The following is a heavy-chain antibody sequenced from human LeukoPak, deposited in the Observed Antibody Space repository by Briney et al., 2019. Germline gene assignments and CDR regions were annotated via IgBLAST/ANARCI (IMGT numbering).Heavy chain of an antibody. Sequence: AGGSLRLCCVASGFTFSSYWMTWVRQAPGKGLEWVANIKEDGSAKYYVDSVKGRFTISRDNARNSLYLEMNSLRAEDTAVYYCARGGFHPDYWGQGTLVTVSS. J-gene: IGHJ4*02. V-gene: IGHV3-7*05. CDR3: ARGGFHPDY. CDR2: IKEDGSAK. CDR1: GFTFSSYW.